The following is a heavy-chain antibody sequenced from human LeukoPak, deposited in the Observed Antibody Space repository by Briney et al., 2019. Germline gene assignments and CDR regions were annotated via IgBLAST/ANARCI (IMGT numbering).Heavy chain of an antibody. J-gene: IGHJ4*02. D-gene: IGHD3-22*01. CDR3: ARDTPHEGPPYDSSGYYDY. Sequence: GASVKVSCKASGGTFSSYAISWVRQAPGQGLEWMGGIIPILGIANYAQKFQGRVTITADKSTSTAYMELSSLRSEDTAVYYCARDTPHEGPPYDSSGYYDYWGQGTLVTVSS. CDR1: GGTFSSYA. CDR2: IIPILGIA. V-gene: IGHV1-69*04.